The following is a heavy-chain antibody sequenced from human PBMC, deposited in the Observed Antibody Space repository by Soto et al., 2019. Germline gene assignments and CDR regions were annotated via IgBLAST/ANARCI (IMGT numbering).Heavy chain of an antibody. J-gene: IGHJ5*02. CDR2: ISSSSDYI. CDR3: ASGGTTGTTATNWFDP. CDR1: GFTFSTYS. Sequence: EVQLVESGGGLVKPGGSLRLSCAASGFTFSTYSMNWVRQAPGKGLEWVSSISSSSDYIYYADSVKGRFTISRDNAKNSLYLQMNRLSDEDTAVYYCASGGTTGTTATNWFDPWGQGTLVTV. D-gene: IGHD1-1*01. V-gene: IGHV3-21*01.